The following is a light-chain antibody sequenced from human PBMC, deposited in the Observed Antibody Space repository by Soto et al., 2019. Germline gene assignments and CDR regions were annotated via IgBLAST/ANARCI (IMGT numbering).Light chain of an antibody. J-gene: IGLJ3*02. CDR3: CSYAGSSTLV. V-gene: IGLV2-23*01. CDR2: EGS. CDR1: SSDVGTYTI. Sequence: QSVLTQPASVSGSPGQSITISCTGTSSDVGTYTIVSWYQQHPGKAPKVMIYEGSRRPSGVSNRFSGSKSGNTASLTISGLQAEDEADYYCCSYAGSSTLVFGGGTKLTVL.